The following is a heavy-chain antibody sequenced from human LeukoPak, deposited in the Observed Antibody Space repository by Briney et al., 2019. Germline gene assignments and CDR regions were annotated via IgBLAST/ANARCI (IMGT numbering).Heavy chain of an antibody. J-gene: IGHJ6*02. CDR3: ASMRQQLPRYYYYGMDV. CDR1: GGSFSGYY. V-gene: IGHV4-34*01. Sequence: SETLSLTCAVYGGSFSGYYWSWIRQPPGKGLEWIGEINHSGSTNYNPFLKSRVTISVDTSKNQFSLKLSSVTAADTAVYYCASMRQQLPRYYYYGMDVWGQGTTVTVSS. D-gene: IGHD6-13*01. CDR2: INHSGST.